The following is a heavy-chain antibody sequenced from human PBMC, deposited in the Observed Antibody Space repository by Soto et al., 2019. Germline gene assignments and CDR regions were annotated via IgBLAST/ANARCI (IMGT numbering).Heavy chain of an antibody. CDR3: ARDLAAVPRAFDY. D-gene: IGHD6-13*01. CDR2: VYYTGTT. J-gene: IGHJ4*02. Sequence: ASETLSLTCTVSGGSISSYFYIWVRQPPGKGLEWIGSVYYTGTTDYNPSLKSRVTISVDTSKTQFSLNLRSVTAAGTAVYYCARDLAAVPRAFDYWGRGTLVTVSS. CDR1: GGSISSYF. V-gene: IGHV4-59*01.